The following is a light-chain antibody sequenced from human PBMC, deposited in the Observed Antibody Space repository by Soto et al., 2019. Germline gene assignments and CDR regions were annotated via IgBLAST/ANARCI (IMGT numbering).Light chain of an antibody. CDR3: QTWGTGIQV. CDR1: SGHSNYA. CDR2: LNSDGSH. Sequence: QPVLTQPPSASASLGASVKLTCTLSSGHSNYAIAWHQQQPEKGPRYLMKLNSDGSHTKGDGIPDRFSGSSSGAERYLTISSLQSDDEADYYCQTWGTGIQVFGGGTQLTVL. J-gene: IGLJ2*01. V-gene: IGLV4-69*01.